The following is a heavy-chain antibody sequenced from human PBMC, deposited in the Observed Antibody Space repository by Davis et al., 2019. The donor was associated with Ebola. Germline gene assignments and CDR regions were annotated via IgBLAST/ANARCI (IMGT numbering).Heavy chain of an antibody. CDR3: TATVTTSDY. CDR2: IRSKANSYAT. CDR1: GFTFSSYA. D-gene: IGHD4-17*01. V-gene: IGHV3-73*01. Sequence: GESLKISCAASGFTFSSYAMHWVRQAPGKGLEWVGRIRSKANSYATAYAASVKGRFTISRDDSKNTAYLQMNSLKTEDTAVYYCTATVTTSDYWGQGTLVTVSS. J-gene: IGHJ4*02.